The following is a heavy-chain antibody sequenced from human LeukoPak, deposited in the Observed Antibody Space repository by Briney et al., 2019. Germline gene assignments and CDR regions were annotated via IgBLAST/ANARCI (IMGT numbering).Heavy chain of an antibody. V-gene: IGHV4-59*08. J-gene: IGHJ4*02. CDR1: GGSISNYY. CDR2: IYYSGST. Sequence: SETLSLTCTVSGGSISNYYWSWIRQPPGKGLEWIGYIYYSGSTNYNPSLKSRVTISVYTSENQFSLKLTSVTAADTAVYYCARHGYTYGNFDYWGQGTLVTVSS. D-gene: IGHD5-18*01. CDR3: ARHGYTYGNFDY.